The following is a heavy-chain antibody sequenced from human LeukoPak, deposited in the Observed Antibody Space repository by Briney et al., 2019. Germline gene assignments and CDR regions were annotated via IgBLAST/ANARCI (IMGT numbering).Heavy chain of an antibody. CDR1: GYSFTSYW. D-gene: IGHD4-17*01. CDR3: ATRRDGDYSGRYYFDY. CDR2: IYPGDSDT. V-gene: IGHV5-51*01. J-gene: IGHJ4*02. Sequence: PGESLKISCKGSGYSFTSYWIGWVRQMPGKGLEWMGIIYPGDSDTRYSPSFQGQVTISADKSISTAYLQWSSLKASDTAMYCCATRRDGDYSGRYYFDYWGQGTLVTVSS.